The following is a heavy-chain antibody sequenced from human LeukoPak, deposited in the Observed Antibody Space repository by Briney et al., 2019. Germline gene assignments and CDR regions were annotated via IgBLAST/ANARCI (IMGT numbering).Heavy chain of an antibody. CDR1: GGSFSGYY. CDR2: INHSGST. V-gene: IGHV4-34*01. CDR3: ARDRYSSSHFDY. Sequence: PSETLSLTCAVYGGSFSGYYWSWIRQPPGKGLEWIGEINHSGSTNYNPSLKSRVTISVDTSKNQFSLKLSSVTAADTAVYYCARDRYSSSHFDYWGQGTLVTVSS. J-gene: IGHJ4*02. D-gene: IGHD6-13*01.